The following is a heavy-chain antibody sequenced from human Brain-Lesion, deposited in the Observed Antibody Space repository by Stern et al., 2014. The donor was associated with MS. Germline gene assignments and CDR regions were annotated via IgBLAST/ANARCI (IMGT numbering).Heavy chain of an antibody. J-gene: IGHJ4*02. CDR1: GYSFTTYR. D-gene: IGHD4-17*01. CDR3: ARRENGDGGLDY. Sequence: EVQLVQSGEEVKQHGGHLKISRKGSGYSFTTYRIGWVRQMPGKGLEWMVIIYPGDSDTRYSPSFQGQVPISADKYISTAYLQWSSLKASDTAMYYCARRENGDGGLDYWGQGTLVTVSS. V-gene: IGHV5-51*01. CDR2: IYPGDSDT.